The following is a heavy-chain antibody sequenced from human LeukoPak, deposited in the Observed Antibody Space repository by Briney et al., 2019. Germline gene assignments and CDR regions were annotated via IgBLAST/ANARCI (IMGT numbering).Heavy chain of an antibody. Sequence: ASVKVSCKASGYTFTSYGISLVRQAPGQGLEWMGWISAYNGNTNYAQKLKGRVTMTTDTSTSTAYMELRSLRSDATAVYYCARDRWDIVGVVAADQSIYFDYWGQGTLVTVSS. J-gene: IGHJ4*02. CDR2: ISAYNGNT. CDR1: GYTFTSYG. CDR3: ARDRWDIVGVVAADQSIYFDY. V-gene: IGHV1-18*01. D-gene: IGHD2-15*01.